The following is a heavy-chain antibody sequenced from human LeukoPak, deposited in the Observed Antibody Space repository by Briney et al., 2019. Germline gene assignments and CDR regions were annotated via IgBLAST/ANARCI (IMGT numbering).Heavy chain of an antibody. J-gene: IGHJ4*02. Sequence: PGGSLRLSCAAFGFTFSSYWMHWVRQAPGKGLMWVSRVNTDGSHTNYADSVKGRFTISRDNAKNALYLQMNSLRAEDTAIYYCARGDLTFWGFPHWGQGALVTVSS. CDR2: VNTDGSHT. CDR1: GFTFSSYW. V-gene: IGHV3-74*01. CDR3: ARGDLTFWGFPH. D-gene: IGHD7-27*01.